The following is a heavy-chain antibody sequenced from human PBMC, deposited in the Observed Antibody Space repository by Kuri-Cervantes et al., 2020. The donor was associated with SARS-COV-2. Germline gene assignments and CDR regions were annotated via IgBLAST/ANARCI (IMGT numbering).Heavy chain of an antibody. Sequence: GESLKISCTASGFTFGDYAMSWVRQAPGKGLEWVGFIRSKAYGGTTEYAASVKGRFTISRDDSKSIAYLQMNSLNTEDTAVYYCTRDKNAGFGEPNDYWGQGTLVTVSS. CDR3: TRDKNAGFGEPNDY. CDR2: IRSKAYGGTT. CDR1: GFTFGDYA. V-gene: IGHV3-49*04. D-gene: IGHD3-10*01. J-gene: IGHJ4*02.